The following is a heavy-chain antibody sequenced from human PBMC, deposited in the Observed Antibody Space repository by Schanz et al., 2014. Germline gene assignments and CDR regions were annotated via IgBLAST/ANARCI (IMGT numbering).Heavy chain of an antibody. D-gene: IGHD3-3*01. J-gene: IGHJ4*02. CDR3: VRDSFFAFDY. CDR2: VSRSTPDI. V-gene: IGHV3-48*01. Sequence: ERLVESGGGLVQPGGSLRLSCAASGFTFSSYWMHWVRQAPGKGLEWVSYVSRSTPDIYYADSVKGRFTMSRDNAKNSVFLQMNSLRAEDTAVYYCVRDSFFAFDYWGQGTLVTVSS. CDR1: GFTFSSYW.